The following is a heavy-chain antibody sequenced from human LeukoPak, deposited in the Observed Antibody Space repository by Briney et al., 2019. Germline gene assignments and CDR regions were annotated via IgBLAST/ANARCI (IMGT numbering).Heavy chain of an antibody. D-gene: IGHD3-22*01. CDR2: ISAYNGNT. CDR3: ARVAPRITMIVVVTPNWFDP. V-gene: IGHV1-18*01. CDR1: GYTFTSYG. J-gene: IGHJ5*02. Sequence: ASVKVPCKASGYTFTSYGISWVRQAPGQGPEWMGWISAYNGNTNYAQKLQGRVTMTTDTSTSTAYMELRSLRSDDTAVYYCARVAPRITMIVVVTPNWFDPWGQGTLVTVSS.